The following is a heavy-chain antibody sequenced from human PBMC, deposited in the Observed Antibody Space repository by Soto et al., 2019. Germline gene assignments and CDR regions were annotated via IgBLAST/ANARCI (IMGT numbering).Heavy chain of an antibody. D-gene: IGHD5-18*01. V-gene: IGHV3-23*01. CDR2: ISPSASDT. J-gene: IGHJ4*02. CDR3: AKLTVDTNMVDNF. CDR1: GFSFSTSS. Sequence: LSLSCAASGFSFSTSSMAWVRQPPWKGLEWVSAISPSASDTLYADSVKGRFTISRDISKNSLFLQMNSLRAEDTAIYYCAKLTVDTNMVDNFWGQGTLVTVSS.